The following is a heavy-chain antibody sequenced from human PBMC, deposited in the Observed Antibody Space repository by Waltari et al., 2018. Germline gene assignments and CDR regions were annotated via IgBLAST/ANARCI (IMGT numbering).Heavy chain of an antibody. V-gene: IGHV1-3*01. D-gene: IGHD6-19*01. CDR3: ARARTAVAGRHFDY. CDR2: INAGNGNT. CDR1: GYTFTSYA. Sequence: QVQLVQSGAEVKKPGASVKFSCKASGYTFTSYAMHWVRQAPGQRLEWMGWINAGNGNTKYSQKFQGRVTITRDTSASTAYMELSSLRSEDTAVYYCARARTAVAGRHFDYWGQGTLVTVSS. J-gene: IGHJ4*02.